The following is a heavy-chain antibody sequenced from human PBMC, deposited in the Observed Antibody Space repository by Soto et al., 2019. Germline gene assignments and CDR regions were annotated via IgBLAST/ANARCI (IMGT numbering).Heavy chain of an antibody. CDR1: GYSFTSYW. D-gene: IGHD3-10*01. CDR3: SRHTMVRGFIIKNFDC. CDR2: IYPGDSDT. V-gene: IGHV5-51*01. J-gene: IGHJ4*02. Sequence: PGESLKISCKGSGYSFTSYWIGWVRKMPGKALEWMGIIYPGDSDTRYSPSFQGQGTISADKSISTAYLQWSSLKASDIPIDYCSRHTMVRGFIIKNFDCWGQGTLVTVSS.